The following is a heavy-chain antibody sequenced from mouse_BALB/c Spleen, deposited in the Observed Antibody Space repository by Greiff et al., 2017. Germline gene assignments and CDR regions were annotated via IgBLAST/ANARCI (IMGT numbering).Heavy chain of an antibody. J-gene: IGHJ1*01. CDR2: IYPSDSYT. CDR3: TSGKVSDV. CDR1: GYTFTSYW. D-gene: IGHD2-1*01. V-gene: IGHV1-69*02. Sequence: QVQLQQPGAELVRPGASVKLSCKASGYTFTSYWINWVKQRPGQGLEWIGNIYPSDSYTNYNQKFKDKATLTVDKSSSTAYMQLSSPTSEDSAVYYCTSGKVSDVWGAGTTVTVSS.